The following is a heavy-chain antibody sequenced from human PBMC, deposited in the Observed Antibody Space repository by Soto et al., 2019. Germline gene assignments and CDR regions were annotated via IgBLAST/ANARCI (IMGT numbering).Heavy chain of an antibody. CDR1: GFTFSSYW. CDR3: ARDTIAAAFNY. CDR2: INSDGSST. Sequence: EVQLVESGGGLVQPGGSLRLSCAASGFTFSSYWMHWVRQAPGKGLVWVSRINSDGSSTSYADSVKGRFTISRDNAKNTLNLQMNSMRAEDTAVYYCARDTIAAAFNYWGQGTLVTVSS. J-gene: IGHJ4*02. D-gene: IGHD6-13*01. V-gene: IGHV3-74*01.